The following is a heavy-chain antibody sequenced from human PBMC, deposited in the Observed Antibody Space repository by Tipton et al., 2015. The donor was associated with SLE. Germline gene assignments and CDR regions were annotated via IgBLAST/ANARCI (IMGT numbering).Heavy chain of an antibody. J-gene: IGHJ4*02. Sequence: TLSLTCTVSGGSISSGGYYWSWIRQHPGKGLEWIGYIYYSGSTYYNPSLKSRVTISVDMSKNQFSLKLSSVTAADTVVYYCARDGGEYYFDYWGQGTLVTVSS. CDR1: GGSISSGGYY. D-gene: IGHD3-10*01. V-gene: IGHV4-31*03. CDR3: ARDGGEYYFDY. CDR2: IYYSGST.